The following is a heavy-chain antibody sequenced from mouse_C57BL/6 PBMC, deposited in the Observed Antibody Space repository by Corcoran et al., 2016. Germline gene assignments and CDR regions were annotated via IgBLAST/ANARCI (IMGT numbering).Heavy chain of an antibody. CDR2: IYPGDGDT. CDR3: ARRGTGVYWYFDV. D-gene: IGHD4-1*01. J-gene: IGHJ1*03. V-gene: IGHV1-80*01. Sequence: QVQLQQSGAELVKPGASVKISCKASGYAFSSSWMNWVKQRPGKGLEGIGQIYPGDGDTNYNGKFKGKATLTADKSSSTAYMQLSSLTSEDSAVYFCARRGTGVYWYFDVWGTGTTVTVSS. CDR1: GYAFSSSW.